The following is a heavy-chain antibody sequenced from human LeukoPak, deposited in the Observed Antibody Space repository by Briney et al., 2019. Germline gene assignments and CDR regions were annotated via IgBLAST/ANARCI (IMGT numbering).Heavy chain of an antibody. CDR1: GFTFSSYG. CDR2: IRSKAYGGTT. D-gene: IGHD3-3*01. CDR3: TRESYYDFWSGN. Sequence: SGGSLRLSCAASGFTFSSYGMHWVRQAPGKGLEWVGFIRSKAYGGTTEYAASVKGRFTISRDDSKSIAYLQMNSLKTEDTAVYYCTRESYYDFWSGNWGQGTLVTVSS. V-gene: IGHV3-49*04. J-gene: IGHJ4*02.